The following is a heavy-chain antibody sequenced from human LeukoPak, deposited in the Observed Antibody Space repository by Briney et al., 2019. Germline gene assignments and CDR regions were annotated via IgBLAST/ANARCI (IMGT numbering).Heavy chain of an antibody. V-gene: IGHV3-23*01. D-gene: IGHD4-17*01. Sequence: GGSLRLSCAASGFTFSSYAMTWVRQAPGKGLEWVSGISGSGGSTYYADSVKGRFTISRDNSKNTLYLQMNSLRAEDTAVYYCAKGSSTVTAPPNWGRGPLVTVSS. CDR2: ISGSGGST. J-gene: IGHJ4*02. CDR3: AKGSSTVTAPPN. CDR1: GFTFSSYA.